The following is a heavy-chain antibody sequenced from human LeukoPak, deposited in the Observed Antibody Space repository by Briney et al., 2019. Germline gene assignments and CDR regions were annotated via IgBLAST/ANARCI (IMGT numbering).Heavy chain of an antibody. CDR2: TSPYNGNT. CDR3: ARGGSSGPEGWFDP. D-gene: IGHD6-19*01. V-gene: IGHV1-18*01. J-gene: IGHJ5*02. Sequence: ASVKVSCKASGYTFTNYGITWVRQAPGQGLEWMGWTSPYNGNTKYAQKVQGRVTMTTDTSTSTAYMELRSLRSDDTAVYYCARGGSSGPEGWFDPWAQGTLVTVSS. CDR1: GYTFTNYG.